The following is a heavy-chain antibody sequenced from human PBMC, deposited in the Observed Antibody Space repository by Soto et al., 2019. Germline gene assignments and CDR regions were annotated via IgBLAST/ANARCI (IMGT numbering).Heavy chain of an antibody. J-gene: IGHJ6*02. CDR1: GGTFSSYA. Sequence: QVQLVQSEAEVKKPGSSVKVSCKASGGTFSSYAISWVRQAPGQGLEWMGGIIPIFGTANYAEKFQGRVTITADEYTSTAYMELSSLRSEDAAVYYCARGGYGATISIDYYYYGMDVWGQGTTVTVAS. CDR2: IIPIFGTA. V-gene: IGHV1-69*01. CDR3: ARGGYGATISIDYYYYGMDV. D-gene: IGHD5-12*01.